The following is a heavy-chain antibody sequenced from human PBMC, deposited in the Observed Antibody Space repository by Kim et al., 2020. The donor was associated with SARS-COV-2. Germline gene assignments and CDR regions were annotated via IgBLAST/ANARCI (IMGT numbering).Heavy chain of an antibody. CDR1: GFTFSTYT. V-gene: IGHV3-23*01. D-gene: IGHD2-15*01. J-gene: IGHJ6*02. CDR2: ISGSSSNI. Sequence: GGSLRLSCVGSGFTFSTYTMTWVRQAPGTGLEWVSSISGSSSNIYYADSVKGRFAISRDNPKNTLFLEMNSLTADAPAVYFCARKWWQGYYGMDVWGQGT. CDR3: ARKWWQGYYGMDV.